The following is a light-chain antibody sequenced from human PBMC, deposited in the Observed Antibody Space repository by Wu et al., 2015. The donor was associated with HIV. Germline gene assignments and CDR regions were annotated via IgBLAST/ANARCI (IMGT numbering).Light chain of an antibody. J-gene: IGKJ2*03. CDR3: QQYNNWPPGS. CDR1: QSVSSN. Sequence: EIVMTQSPATLSVSPGERATLSCRASQSVSSNLAWYQQKPGQAPRLLIYGASTRATGIPARFSGSGSGTEFTLTISSLQSEDFAVYYCQQYNNWPPGSFGRGDQAGDQT. CDR2: GAS. V-gene: IGKV3-15*01.